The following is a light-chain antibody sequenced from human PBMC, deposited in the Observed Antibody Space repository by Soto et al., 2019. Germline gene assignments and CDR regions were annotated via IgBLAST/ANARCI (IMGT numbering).Light chain of an antibody. V-gene: IGLV2-23*01. CDR3: CTCAGSQILYV. CDR2: ETK. CDR1: SNDIGTYNL. J-gene: IGLJ1*01. Sequence: QSALTQPASVSGSPGQSITISCAGTSNDIGTYNLVSWYQQHPGTAPKLLIYETKKRTSGVSSRFSGSKSGNTASLTVSGVQTDDEADYFCCTCAGSQILYVLGTGTKVTVL.